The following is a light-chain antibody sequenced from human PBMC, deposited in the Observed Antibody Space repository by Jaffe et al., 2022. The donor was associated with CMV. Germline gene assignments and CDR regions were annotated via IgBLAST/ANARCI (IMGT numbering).Light chain of an antibody. CDR1: SSNIGNNY. CDR2: EDN. Sequence: QSVLTQPPSMSAAPGQKVTISCSGGSSNIGNNYVSWYQQLPGTAPKLLIYEDNKRPSGIPDRFSASKSGTSATLGITGLQTGDEADYCCGAWDSSLTTYVFGSGTKVTVL. CDR3: GAWDSSLTTYV. J-gene: IGLJ1*01. V-gene: IGLV1-51*02.